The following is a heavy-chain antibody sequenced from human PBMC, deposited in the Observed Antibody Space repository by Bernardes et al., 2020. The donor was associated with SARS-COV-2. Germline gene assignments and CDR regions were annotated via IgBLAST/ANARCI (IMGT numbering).Heavy chain of an antibody. CDR1: GFDFSDYW. V-gene: IGHV3-7*01. CDR3: AKGRLLTIFGVYAPDYNYYGMDV. J-gene: IGHJ6*02. Sequence: GSLRLSCAGSGFDFSDYWMTWVRQAPGKGLEWVANIKRDGSETYYVDSVKGRFTISRDNAKNLVFLQMSSLRAEDTAVYFCAKGRLLTIFGVYAPDYNYYGMDVWGQGTTVTVSS. D-gene: IGHD3-3*01. CDR2: IKRDGSET.